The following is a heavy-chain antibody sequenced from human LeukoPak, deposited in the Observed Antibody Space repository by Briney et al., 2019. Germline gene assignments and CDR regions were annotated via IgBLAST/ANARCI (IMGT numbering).Heavy chain of an antibody. CDR3: ARVGATAGFDP. J-gene: IGHJ5*02. CDR1: GGSISSYY. D-gene: IGHD1-26*01. V-gene: IGHV4-59*01. Sequence: PSETLSLTCTVSGGSISSYYWSWIRQPPGKGLEWIGYIYYSGSTNYSPSLKSRVTISVDTSKNQFSLKLSSVTAADTAVYYCARVGATAGFDPWGQGTLVTVSS. CDR2: IYYSGST.